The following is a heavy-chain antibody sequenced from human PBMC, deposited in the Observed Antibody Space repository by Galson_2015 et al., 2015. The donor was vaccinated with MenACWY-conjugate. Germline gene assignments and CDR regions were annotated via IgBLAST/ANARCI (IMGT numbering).Heavy chain of an antibody. Sequence: SLRLSCAGSGFTFDDHGMYWVRQAPGKGLEWVSSINWNGDRTGYADSVKGRFTISRDNAKNSLYLQMYNLRAEDTAFYHCARGVEQWLVRPSTHLDIWGQGTLLTVSS. V-gene: IGHV3-20*01. CDR2: INWNGDRT. J-gene: IGHJ3*02. D-gene: IGHD6-19*01. CDR1: GFTFDDHG. CDR3: ARGVEQWLVRPSTHLDI.